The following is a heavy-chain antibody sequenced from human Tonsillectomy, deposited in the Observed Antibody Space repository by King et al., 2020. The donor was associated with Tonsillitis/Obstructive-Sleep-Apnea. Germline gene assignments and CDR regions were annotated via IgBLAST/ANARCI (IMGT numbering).Heavy chain of an antibody. CDR2: IYYSGST. J-gene: IGHJ5*02. Sequence: VQLQESGPGLVKPSQTLSLTCTVSGGSISSGGYYWSWIRQHPGKGLEWIGYIYYSGSTYYNPSLKSRVTISVDTSKNQFSLKLSSVTAADTAVYYCAGDRSRLRRVGSVPAHGYYGGMWFDPWGQGTLVTVSS. D-gene: IGHD3-3*01. CDR1: GGSISSGGYY. V-gene: IGHV4-31*03. CDR3: AGDRSRLRRVGSVPAHGYYGGMWFDP.